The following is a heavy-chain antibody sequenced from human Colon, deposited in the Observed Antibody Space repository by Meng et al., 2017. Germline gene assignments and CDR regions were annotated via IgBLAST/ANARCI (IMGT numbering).Heavy chain of an antibody. Sequence: GESLKISCAASGFTVSSNYMSWVRQAPGKGLEWVSVIYSGGSTYYADSVKGRFTISRDNSKNTLYLQISSLRAEDTALYYCAREAWGGTYGGPWFFDYWGQGTLVTVSS. J-gene: IGHJ4*02. CDR3: AREAWGGTYGGPWFFDY. V-gene: IGHV3-53*05. D-gene: IGHD1-26*01. CDR2: IYSGGST. CDR1: GFTVSSNY.